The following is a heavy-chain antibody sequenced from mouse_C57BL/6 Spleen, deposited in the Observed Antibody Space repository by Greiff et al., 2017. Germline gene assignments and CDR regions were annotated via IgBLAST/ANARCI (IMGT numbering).Heavy chain of an antibody. J-gene: IGHJ3*01. D-gene: IGHD1-1*01. Sequence: QVQLQQPGAELVKPGASVKLSCKASGYTFTSYWMHWVKQRPGKGLEWIGMIHPNSGSTNYNEKFKSKATLTVDKSSSTAYMQLSSLTSEDAAVYYCATGLDYYGSTLAYWGQGTLVTVSA. CDR3: ATGLDYYGSTLAY. CDR2: IHPNSGST. CDR1: GYTFTSYW. V-gene: IGHV1-64*01.